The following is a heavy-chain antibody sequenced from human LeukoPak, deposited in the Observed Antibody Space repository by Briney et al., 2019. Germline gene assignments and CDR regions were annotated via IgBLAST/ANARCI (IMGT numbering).Heavy chain of an antibody. Sequence: VKVSCKASGYTFTSYGISWVRQAPGQGLEWTGWISAYNGNTNYAQKLQGRVTMTTDTSTSTAYMELRSLRSDDTAVYYCARDLILRYYYGSGSLDYWGQGTLVTVSS. V-gene: IGHV1-18*01. CDR2: ISAYNGNT. CDR3: ARDLILRYYYGSGSLDY. D-gene: IGHD3-10*01. J-gene: IGHJ4*02. CDR1: GYTFTSYG.